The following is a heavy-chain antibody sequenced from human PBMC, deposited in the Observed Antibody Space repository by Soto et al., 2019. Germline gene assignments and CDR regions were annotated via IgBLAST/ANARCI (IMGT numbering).Heavy chain of an antibody. CDR2: IWNDGIRK. CDR1: GFTFSRYG. V-gene: IGHV3-33*01. Sequence: GGSLRLSCAASGFTFSRYGMHWVRQAPGKGLEWVALIWNDGIRKVYVDPVKGRFTITRDNAKNSLYLQMNNLRAEDTAVYFCTRKRFGMDVWGQGTTVTVTS. J-gene: IGHJ6*02. CDR3: TRKRFGMDV.